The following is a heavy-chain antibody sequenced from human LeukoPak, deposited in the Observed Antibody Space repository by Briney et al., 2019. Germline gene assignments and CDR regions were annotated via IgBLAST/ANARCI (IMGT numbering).Heavy chain of an antibody. CDR2: IYYSGST. CDR3: ARGRNYYFDY. Sequence: PSKTLSLTCTVSGGSISSYYWSWIRQPPGKGLEWIGYIYYSGSTNYNPSLKSRVTISVDTSKNQFSLKLSSVTAADTAVYYCARGRNYYFDYWGQGTLVTVSS. J-gene: IGHJ4*02. CDR1: GGSISSYY. D-gene: IGHD2/OR15-2a*01. V-gene: IGHV4-59*01.